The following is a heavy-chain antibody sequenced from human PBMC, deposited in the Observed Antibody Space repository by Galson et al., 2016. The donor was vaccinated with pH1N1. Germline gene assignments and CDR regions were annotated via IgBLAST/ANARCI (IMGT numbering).Heavy chain of an antibody. CDR2: ISAFNGDT. Sequence: SVKVSCKASGFTFSNYGFSWVRQAPGQGLEWMAWISAFNGDTKYAHKVQDRLTVTTDSSTNTAYMELRSLRSDDTALYFCARQSIAARPVFFDFWGRGTQVTVS. CDR1: GFTFSNYG. J-gene: IGHJ4*01. CDR3: ARQSIAARPVFFDF. D-gene: IGHD6-6*01. V-gene: IGHV1-18*01.